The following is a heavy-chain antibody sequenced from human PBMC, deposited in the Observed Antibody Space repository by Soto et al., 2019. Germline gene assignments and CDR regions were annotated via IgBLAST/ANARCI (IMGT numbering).Heavy chain of an antibody. Sequence: SETLSLTCTVSGGSVSTGSYDWSWIRQPPGKGLEWIGKIFFTGSAHYNPSLRNRVTMSVDTSKDQFSLTLTSVTAADTAVYYCARDGHGMDVWGQCTPVTVSS. V-gene: IGHV4-61*01. CDR1: GGSVSTGSYD. CDR2: IFFTGSA. J-gene: IGHJ6*02. CDR3: ARDGHGMDV.